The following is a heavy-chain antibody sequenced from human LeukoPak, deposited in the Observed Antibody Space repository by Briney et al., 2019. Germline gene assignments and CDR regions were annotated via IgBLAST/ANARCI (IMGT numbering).Heavy chain of an antibody. J-gene: IGHJ3*02. V-gene: IGHV4-61*01. Sequence: SETLSLTCTVSGGSVNSGTYYWSWIRQPPGKGLEWIGYIYYSGSTNYNPSLKSRVTISVDTSKNQFSLKLSSVAAADTAVYYCAREIAGIAAAHDAFDIWGQGTMVTVSS. CDR1: GGSVNSGTYY. D-gene: IGHD6-13*01. CDR3: AREIAGIAAAHDAFDI. CDR2: IYYSGST.